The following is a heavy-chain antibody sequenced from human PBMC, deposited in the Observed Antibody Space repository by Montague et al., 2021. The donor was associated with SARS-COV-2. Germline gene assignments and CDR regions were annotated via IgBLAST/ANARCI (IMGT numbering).Heavy chain of an antibody. CDR3: ARGRPTCRGVIRWFDP. V-gene: IGHV4-59*01. CDR1: GGSISSYY. D-gene: IGHD3-16*02. J-gene: IGHJ5*02. Sequence: SETLSLTCTVSGGSISSYYWSWIRQPPGKGLEWIGYTYYSGSTNYNPSLKSRVTISVDTSKNQFSLKLSSVTAADTAVYYCARGRPTCRGVIRWFDPLGQGNLVTGFS. CDR2: TYYSGST.